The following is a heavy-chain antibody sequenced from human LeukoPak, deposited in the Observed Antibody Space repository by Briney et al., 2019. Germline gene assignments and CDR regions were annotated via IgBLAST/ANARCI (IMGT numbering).Heavy chain of an antibody. V-gene: IGHV1-18*01. Sequence: GASVKVSCKASGYTFTSYGISRVRQAPGQGLEWMGWISAYNGNTNYAQKLQGRVTMTTDTSTSTAYMELRSLRSDDTAVYYCARMGYCSSTSCYIDTYWGQGTLVTVSS. CDR2: ISAYNGNT. D-gene: IGHD2-2*02. CDR1: GYTFTSYG. J-gene: IGHJ4*02. CDR3: ARMGYCSSTSCYIDTY.